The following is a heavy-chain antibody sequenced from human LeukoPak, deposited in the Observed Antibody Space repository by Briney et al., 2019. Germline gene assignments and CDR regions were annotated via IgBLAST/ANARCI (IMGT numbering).Heavy chain of an antibody. CDR3: AKAPYFYSGMDV. CDR2: IGGSGGNK. CDR1: GFTFSTFA. V-gene: IGHV3-23*01. Sequence: GGSLTLSCAASGFTFSTFAMNWVRQAPGKGLEWVSSIGGSGGNKYYGGSVKGRFTVSRDNSKNTLHLQMNGLRVEDTAVYYCAKAPYFYSGMDVWGQGTTVIVSS. J-gene: IGHJ6*02.